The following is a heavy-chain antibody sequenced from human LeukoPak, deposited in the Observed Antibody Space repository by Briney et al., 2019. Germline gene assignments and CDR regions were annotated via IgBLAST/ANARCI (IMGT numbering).Heavy chain of an antibody. CDR1: DDSISRDF. Sequence: PSETLSLTCSTSDDSISRDFWTWIRQPPGKGLEWIGYIRYSGRTEYNPSHKGRVTISIESSKNQFSLRLTSVTAADTAIYYCARLPDVSGWPFDYWGPGILVTVSS. D-gene: IGHD6-19*01. CDR3: ARLPDVSGWPFDY. V-gene: IGHV4-59*01. CDR2: IRYSGRT. J-gene: IGHJ4*02.